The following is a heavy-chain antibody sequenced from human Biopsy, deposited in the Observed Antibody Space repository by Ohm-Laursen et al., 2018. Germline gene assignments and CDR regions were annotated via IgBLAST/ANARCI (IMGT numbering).Heavy chain of an antibody. Sequence: APSVKVSCNASGYTFSGYYMHWVRQAPGQGLEWMGWINPDSGVTNYAQKFQGRVTMTRDTSISTAYMELSRLGSDDTAVYYCARDKYRSWNYFDNWGQGSLVTVSS. CDR1: GYTFSGYY. D-gene: IGHD6-19*01. CDR2: INPDSGVT. V-gene: IGHV1-2*02. CDR3: ARDKYRSWNYFDN. J-gene: IGHJ4*02.